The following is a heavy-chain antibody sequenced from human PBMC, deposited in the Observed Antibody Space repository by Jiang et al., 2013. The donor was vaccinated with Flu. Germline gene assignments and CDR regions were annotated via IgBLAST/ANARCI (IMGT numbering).Heavy chain of an antibody. Sequence: LLKPSETLSLTCTVSGGSISSSYWSWIRQPPGKGLECIGYIYYSGSTNYNPSLESRVTISVDTSTNQFSLNLSSVTAADTAVYYCARRGSGYTYGLDYWGQGILVTVSS. CDR3: ARRGSGYTYGLDY. D-gene: IGHD5-18*01. V-gene: IGHV4-59*08. CDR2: IYYSGST. CDR1: GGSISSSY. J-gene: IGHJ4*02.